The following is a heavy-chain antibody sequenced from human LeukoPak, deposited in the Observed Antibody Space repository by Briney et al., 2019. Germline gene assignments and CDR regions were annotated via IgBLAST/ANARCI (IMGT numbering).Heavy chain of an antibody. V-gene: IGHV3-21*01. CDR3: ARGYTSGWYYFDY. Sequence: GGSLRLSCAASGFTFSGYSMNWVRQAPGKGLEWVSSISSSSSYIYYADSVKGRFTISRDNAKNSVYLQMNSLRAGDTAVYYCARGYTSGWYYFDYWGQGTLVTVSS. CDR1: GFTFSGYS. J-gene: IGHJ4*02. CDR2: ISSSSSYI. D-gene: IGHD6-19*01.